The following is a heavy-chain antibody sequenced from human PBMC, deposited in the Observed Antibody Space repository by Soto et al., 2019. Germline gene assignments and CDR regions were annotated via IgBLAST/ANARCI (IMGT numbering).Heavy chain of an antibody. CDR1: GFTFSSYW. CDR2: IKQDGSEK. D-gene: IGHD3-3*01. J-gene: IGHJ4*02. CDR3: ARDSYYDFWSGYSSSGFDY. Sequence: GGSLRLSCAASGFTFSSYWMNWVRQAPGKGLEWVANIKQDGSEKYYVDSVKGRFTISRDNAKNSLYLQMNSLRAEDTAVYYCARDSYYDFWSGYSSSGFDYWGQGTLVTVSS. V-gene: IGHV3-7*01.